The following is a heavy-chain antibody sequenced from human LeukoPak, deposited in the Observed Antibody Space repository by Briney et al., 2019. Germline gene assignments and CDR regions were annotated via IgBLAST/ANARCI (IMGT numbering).Heavy chain of an antibody. D-gene: IGHD2-15*01. CDR1: GGSISSYY. V-gene: IGHV4-59*01. CDR3: ARTSDSVNWYFDL. CDR2: IYYSGST. Sequence: SETLSLTCTVSGGSISSYYWTWIRRPPGKGLEWIGYIYYSGSTNYNPSLKSRLTISVDTSKNQFSLKLSSVTAADTAVYYCARTSDSVNWYFDLWGRGTLVTVSS. J-gene: IGHJ2*01.